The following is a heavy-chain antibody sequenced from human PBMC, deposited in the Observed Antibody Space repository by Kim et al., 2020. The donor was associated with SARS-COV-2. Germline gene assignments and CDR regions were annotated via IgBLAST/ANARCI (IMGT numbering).Heavy chain of an antibody. Sequence: SVKVSCKASGGTFSSYAISWVRQAPGQGLEWMGRIIPILGIANYAQKFQGRVTITADKSTSTAYMELSSLRSEDTAVYYCAREFFVVVPAARVRGYWFDPWGQGTLVTVSS. J-gene: IGHJ5*02. CDR3: AREFFVVVPAARVRGYWFDP. CDR2: IIPILGIA. D-gene: IGHD2-2*01. CDR1: GGTFSSYA. V-gene: IGHV1-69*04.